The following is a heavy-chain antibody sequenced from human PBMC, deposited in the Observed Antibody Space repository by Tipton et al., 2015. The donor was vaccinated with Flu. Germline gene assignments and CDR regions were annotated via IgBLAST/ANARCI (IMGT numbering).Heavy chain of an antibody. D-gene: IGHD6-19*01. Sequence: LSLTCAVSGDSISSDFYWAWIRQFPGKGLEWIGTVSRTGSTIYNPSLKSRVTISVDTSKNQFSLKLSSVTAADTAVYYCARVLVAGTGPLFDYWGQGTLVTVSS. J-gene: IGHJ4*02. CDR1: GDSISSDFY. V-gene: IGHV4-38-2*01. CDR2: VSRTGST. CDR3: ARVLVAGTGPLFDY.